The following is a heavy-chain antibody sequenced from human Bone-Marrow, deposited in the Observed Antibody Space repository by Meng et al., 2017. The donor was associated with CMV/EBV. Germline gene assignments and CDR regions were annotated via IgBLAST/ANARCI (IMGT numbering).Heavy chain of an antibody. J-gene: IGHJ3*02. D-gene: IGHD2-8*01. V-gene: IGHV3-21*01. CDR2: ISSSSSYI. CDR3: AREGYCTNGVCYRGLGAFDI. CDR1: GFTLERTS. Sequence: GESLKISCAASGFTLERTSMNWVRQAPGKGLEWVSSISSSSSYIYYADSVKGRFTISRDNAKNSLYLQMNRLRAEDTAVYYCAREGYCTNGVCYRGLGAFDIWGQGTMVTVS.